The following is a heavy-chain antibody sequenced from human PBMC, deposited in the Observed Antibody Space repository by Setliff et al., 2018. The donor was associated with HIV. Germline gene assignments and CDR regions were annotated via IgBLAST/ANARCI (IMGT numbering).Heavy chain of an antibody. V-gene: IGHV1-8*01. CDR2: MNPNSGNT. D-gene: IGHD3-22*01. CDR3: ARQYYYDSSGYYYSDAFDI. J-gene: IGHJ3*02. Sequence: VASVKVSCKASGYTFTSYDINWVRQATGQGLEWMGWMNPNSGNTGYAQKFQGRVTMTRNTSISTAYMELSSLRSEDTAVYYCARQYYYDSSGYYYSDAFDIWGQGTMVT. CDR1: GYTFTSYD.